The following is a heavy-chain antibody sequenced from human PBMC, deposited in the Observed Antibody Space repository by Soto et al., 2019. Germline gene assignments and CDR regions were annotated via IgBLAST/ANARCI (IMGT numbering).Heavy chain of an antibody. CDR3: AGYSSSSTGAFDI. V-gene: IGHV3-48*01. CDR2: ISSSSSTI. D-gene: IGHD6-13*01. CDR1: GFTFSSYS. J-gene: IGHJ3*02. Sequence: GGSLRLSCAASGFTFSSYSMKWVRQAPGKGLEWVSYISSSSSTIYYADSVKGRFTISRDNSKNTLYLQMNSLRAEDTAVYYCAGYSSSSTGAFDIWGQGTMVTVSS.